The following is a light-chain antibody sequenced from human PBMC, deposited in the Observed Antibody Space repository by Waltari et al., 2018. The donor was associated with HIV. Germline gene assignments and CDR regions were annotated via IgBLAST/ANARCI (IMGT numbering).Light chain of an antibody. CDR1: SSDVGSYNY. CDR2: DVS. CDR3: CSYAGMYTWV. V-gene: IGLV2-11*01. Sequence: QSSLTQPRSVSGSPGQSVTISCSGTSSDVGSYNYVSWYQQHPGKAPKVMIDDVSKRPSGVPDRFSGSKSGKTASLTISGLQAEDEADYYCCSYAGMYTWVFGGGTKLTVL. J-gene: IGLJ3*02.